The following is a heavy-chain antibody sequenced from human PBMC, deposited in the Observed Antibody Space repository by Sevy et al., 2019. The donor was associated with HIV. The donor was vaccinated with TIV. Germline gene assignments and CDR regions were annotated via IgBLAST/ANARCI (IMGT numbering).Heavy chain of an antibody. D-gene: IGHD2-8*01. J-gene: IGHJ4*02. V-gene: IGHV3-23*01. CDR3: AREGCTKPHDY. CDR1: GFTFSKYS. CDR2: LSFGCGKI. Sequence: GSLRLSCAASGFTFSKYSMSWVRQPPGKGLEWVSTLSFGCGKINYADSVKGRFTISRDNSKSSVYLQMNNLRPEDTAVYYCAREGCTKPHDYWGQGTLVTVSS.